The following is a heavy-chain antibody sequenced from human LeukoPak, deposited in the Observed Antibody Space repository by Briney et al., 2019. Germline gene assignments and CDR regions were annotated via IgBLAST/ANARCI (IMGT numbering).Heavy chain of an antibody. CDR2: ISYDGSNK. V-gene: IGHV3-30*18. D-gene: IGHD6-13*01. J-gene: IGHJ4*02. CDR1: GFTFSSYG. Sequence: PGRSLRLSCAASGFTFSSYGMHWDRQAPGKGLEWVAVISYDGSNKYYADSVKGRFTISRDNSKNTLYLQMNSLRAEDTAVYYCAKDRGGIGYSSSWYEFDYWGQGTLVTVSS. CDR3: AKDRGGIGYSSSWYEFDY.